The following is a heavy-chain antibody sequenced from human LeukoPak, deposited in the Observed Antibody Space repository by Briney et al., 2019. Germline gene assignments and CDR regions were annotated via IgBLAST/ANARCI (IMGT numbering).Heavy chain of an antibody. V-gene: IGHV4-39*07. CDR1: GDSVSRSDSY. D-gene: IGHD3-22*01. CDR2: INHSGST. J-gene: IGHJ4*02. Sequence: NTSETLSLTCSVSGDSVSRSDSYWDWIRQPPGKGLEWIGEINHSGSTNYNPSLKSRVTISVNTSKNQFSLKLSSVTAADTAVYYCARATYYYDSSSASPNDYWGQGTLVTVSS. CDR3: ARATYYYDSSSASPNDY.